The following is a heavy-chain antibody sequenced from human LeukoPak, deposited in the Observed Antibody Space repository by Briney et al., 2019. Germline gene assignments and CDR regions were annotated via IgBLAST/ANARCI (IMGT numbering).Heavy chain of an antibody. V-gene: IGHV1-46*01. CDR2: IKPGDSVT. J-gene: IGHJ6*03. Sequence: ASVKLSCKASGYTFTTYYIHWARQAPGQGLEWIGIIKPGDSVTSYSQNFKGRVSMTRDMSTTTVYMEMTSLRSDDTAIYYCARDRKSEIGGAIAGHYMDVWGKGTTVTVSS. D-gene: IGHD3-16*02. CDR3: ARDRKSEIGGAIAGHYMDV. CDR1: GYTFTTYY.